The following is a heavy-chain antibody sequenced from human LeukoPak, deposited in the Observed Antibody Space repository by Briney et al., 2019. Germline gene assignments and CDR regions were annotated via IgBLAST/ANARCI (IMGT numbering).Heavy chain of an antibody. Sequence: PSETLSPTCAVSGYSISSGYYWGWIRPPPGKGLEWIGSIYHSGSTYHNPSLKSRVTISVDTSKNQFSLKLSSVTAADTAVYYCARDPSLPVDPWGQGTLVTVSS. CDR1: GYSISSGYY. CDR3: ARDPSLPVDP. J-gene: IGHJ5*02. CDR2: IYHSGST. V-gene: IGHV4-38-2*02.